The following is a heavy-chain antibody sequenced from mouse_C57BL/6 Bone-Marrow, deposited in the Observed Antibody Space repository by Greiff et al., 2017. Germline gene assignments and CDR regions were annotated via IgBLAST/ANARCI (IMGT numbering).Heavy chain of an antibody. J-gene: IGHJ3*01. CDR2: IRSKSNNYAT. Sequence: EVKLVESGGGLVQPKGSLKLSCAASGFSFNTYAMNWVRQAPGKGLEWVARIRSKSNNYATYYADSVKDRFTISRDDSESMLYLQMNNLKTEDTAMYYCVRQGAQEGFAYGGQGTLVTGSA. V-gene: IGHV10-1*01. CDR1: GFSFNTYA. CDR3: VRQGAQEGFAY. D-gene: IGHD3-2*02.